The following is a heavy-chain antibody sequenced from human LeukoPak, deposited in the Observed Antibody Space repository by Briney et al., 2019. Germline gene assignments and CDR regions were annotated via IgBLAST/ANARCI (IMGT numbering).Heavy chain of an antibody. CDR3: ARAGQGQMLSTWFDP. D-gene: IGHD3-16*02. CDR2: LYPGDSDT. V-gene: IGHV5-51*01. Sequence: GESLKIPCKGSGYSFTNYWIGWVRQMTGKGLECMGILYPGDSDTRYSPSFQGQVTISADKSISTAYLQWSSLKASDTAMYYCARAGQGQMLSTWFDPWGQGTLVTVSS. CDR1: GYSFTNYW. J-gene: IGHJ5*02.